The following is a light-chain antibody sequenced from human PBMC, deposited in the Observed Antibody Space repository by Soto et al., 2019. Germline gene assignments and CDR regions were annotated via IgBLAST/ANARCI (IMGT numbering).Light chain of an antibody. CDR2: NNN. J-gene: IGLJ2*01. CDR3: AAWDASLNGPV. Sequence: QSVLTQPPSASGTPGQRVTISCSGSSSNIGSNTVHWYQHLPGTAPKLLMYNNNERPSGVPDRFSGSKSGTSASLAISGLQSEDEGDYYCAAWDASLNGPVFGGGTKVTVL. V-gene: IGLV1-44*01. CDR1: SSNIGSNT.